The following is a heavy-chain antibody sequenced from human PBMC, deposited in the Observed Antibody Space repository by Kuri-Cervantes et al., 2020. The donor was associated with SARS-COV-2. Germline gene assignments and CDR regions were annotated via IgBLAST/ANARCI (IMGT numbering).Heavy chain of an antibody. CDR3: ARAPLRCSGGSCYYSSRYYYGDY. CDR2: INHSGST. V-gene: IGHV4-34*01. J-gene: IGHJ4*02. D-gene: IGHD2-15*01. CDR1: GGSFSGYY. Sequence: SETLSLTCAVYGGSFSGYYWSWIRQPPGKGLEWIGEINHSGSTTYNPSLKRRVTISVDPSKNQFSLKLSSVTAADTAVYYCARAPLRCSGGSCYYSSRYYYGDYWGQGTLVTVSS.